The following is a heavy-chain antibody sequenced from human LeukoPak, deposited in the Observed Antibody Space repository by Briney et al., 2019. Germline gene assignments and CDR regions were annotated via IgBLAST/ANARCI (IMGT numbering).Heavy chain of an antibody. CDR3: AREEDPITMVRGVIITLGY. CDR2: INPNSGGT. V-gene: IGHV1-2*02. J-gene: IGHJ4*02. Sequence: GASVKVSCKASGYTFTGYYMHWVRQAPGQGLEWMGWINPNSGGTNYAQKFQGRVTMTRDTSISTAYMELSRLRSDDTAVYYCAREEDPITMVRGVIITLGYWGQGTLVTVSS. CDR1: GYTFTGYY. D-gene: IGHD3-10*01.